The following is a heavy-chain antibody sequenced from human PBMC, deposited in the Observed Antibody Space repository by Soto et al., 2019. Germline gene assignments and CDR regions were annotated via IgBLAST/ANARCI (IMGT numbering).Heavy chain of an antibody. CDR1: GFTFSEYD. D-gene: IGHD3-16*01. CDR3: ARTDTGGTYFEF. V-gene: IGHV3-33*08. CDR2: ISYLGTKT. J-gene: IGHJ4*02. Sequence: QVQLVESGGGVVQPGMYLRLSCADSGFTFSEYDMHWVRQAPGKGLEWVALISYLGTKTDYADSVKGRFTISRDNFKKTVSLQMESLRAEDSAVYVCARTDTGGTYFEFWCRGTLVTVSS.